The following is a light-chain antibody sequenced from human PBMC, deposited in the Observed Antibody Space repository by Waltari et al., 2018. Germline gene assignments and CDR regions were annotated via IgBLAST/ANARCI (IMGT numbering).Light chain of an antibody. Sequence: SYVVTQPPSVSVAPGQTATITCEGDNIRSKNVNWYQQEPGQAPVVVVYDDSDRPSGIPERFSGSNSGNTATLTICRVEAGDEADYYCQVWDPNSDRQVFGGGTKLTVL. V-gene: IGLV3-21*02. J-gene: IGLJ2*01. CDR3: QVWDPNSDRQV. CDR1: NIRSKN. CDR2: DDS.